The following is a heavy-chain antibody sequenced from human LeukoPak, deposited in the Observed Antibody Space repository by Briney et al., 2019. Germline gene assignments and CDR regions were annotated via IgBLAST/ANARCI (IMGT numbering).Heavy chain of an antibody. CDR1: GGSLSSGGYS. V-gene: IGHV4-30-2*01. J-gene: IGHJ6*02. CDR3: ARVITVGHYYYYYGMDV. Sequence: SETLSLTCAVSGGSLSSGGYSWSWIRQPPGKGLEWVGDIYHSGSTYYNPSLKSRATISVDRSKNQFSLKLSSVTAADTAVYYCARVITVGHYYYYYGMDVWGQGTTVTVSS. D-gene: IGHD1-26*01. CDR2: IYHSGST.